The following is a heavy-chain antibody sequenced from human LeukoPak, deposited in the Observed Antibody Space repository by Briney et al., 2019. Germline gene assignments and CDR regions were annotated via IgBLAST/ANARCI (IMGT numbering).Heavy chain of an antibody. CDR3: ARGVRYCGGDCYSSVHFQH. Sequence: VASVKVSCKASGYTFTSYAMNWVRQAPGQGLEWMGWINPNSGGTNYAQKFQGRVTMTRDTSISTAYMELSRLRSDDTAVYYCARGVRYCGGDCYSSVHFQHWGQGTLVTVSS. J-gene: IGHJ1*01. V-gene: IGHV1-2*02. CDR2: INPNSGGT. CDR1: GYTFTSYA. D-gene: IGHD2-21*02.